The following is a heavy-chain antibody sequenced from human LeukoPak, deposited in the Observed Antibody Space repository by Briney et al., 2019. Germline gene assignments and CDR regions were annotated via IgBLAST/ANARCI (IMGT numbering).Heavy chain of an antibody. J-gene: IGHJ6*03. CDR1: GGSISSYY. D-gene: IGHD4-17*01. CDR2: VYYSGST. V-gene: IGHV4-59*01. Sequence: SETLSLTCTVSGGSISSYYWSWIRQPPGKGLEWIGYVYYSGSTNYNPSLKSRVTISVDTSKNQFSLKLSSVTAADTAVYYCARVGYGDYSRSYYYYMDVWGKGTTVIVSS. CDR3: ARVGYGDYSRSYYYYMDV.